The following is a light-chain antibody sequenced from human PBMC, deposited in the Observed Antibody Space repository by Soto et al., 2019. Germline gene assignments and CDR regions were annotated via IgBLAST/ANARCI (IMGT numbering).Light chain of an antibody. Sequence: QSVLTQPPSVSAAPGQKVTISCSGSSSNIGKNYVSWYQQLPGSAPKLLIYENNKRPSGIPDRFSGSKSGTSATLGITGLQTGDEADYYCGTWDSSLSVHWVFGGVTKLTVL. CDR3: GTWDSSLSVHWV. CDR1: SSNIGKNY. V-gene: IGLV1-51*02. J-gene: IGLJ3*02. CDR2: ENN.